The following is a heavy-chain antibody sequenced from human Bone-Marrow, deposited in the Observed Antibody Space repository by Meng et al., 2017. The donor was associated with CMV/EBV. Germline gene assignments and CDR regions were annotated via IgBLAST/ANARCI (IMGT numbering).Heavy chain of an antibody. J-gene: IGHJ5*02. Sequence: SETLSLTCTVVGGSISISTNYWGWVRQPPGKGLEWIGTRDYGGNTNYNPSLKSRVTISVDKSKNQFSLKLSSVTAADTAVYYCAGRYCSSTSCGVEGFDPWGQGTLVTVSS. D-gene: IGHD2-2*01. CDR2: RDYGGNT. V-gene: IGHV4-39*07. CDR1: GGSISISTNY. CDR3: AGRYCSSTSCGVEGFDP.